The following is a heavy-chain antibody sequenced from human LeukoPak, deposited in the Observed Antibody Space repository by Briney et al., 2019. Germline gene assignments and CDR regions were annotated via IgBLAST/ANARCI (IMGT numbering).Heavy chain of an antibody. J-gene: IGHJ4*02. CDR3: AKPEWTRGARPLVH. CDR1: GFTFSSYA. D-gene: IGHD6-6*01. CDR2: ISGGGGST. V-gene: IGHV3-23*01. Sequence: GGSLRLSCAASGFTFSSYAMSWVRRAPGKGLEWVSGISGGGGSTYYADSVKGRFTISRDTSKNTLYLQMDSLRPDDTAVYYFAKPEWTRGARPLVHWGEGAL.